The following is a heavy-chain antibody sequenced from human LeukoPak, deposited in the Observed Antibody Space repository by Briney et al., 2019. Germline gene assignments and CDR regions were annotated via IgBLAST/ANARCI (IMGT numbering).Heavy chain of an antibody. J-gene: IGHJ1*01. CDR3: ARGSVRNAEYFQH. Sequence: PSETLSLTCTVSGGSISSGCYYWSWIRQHPGKGLEWIGYIYYSGSTYYNPSLKSRVTISVDTSKNQFSLKLSSVTAADTAVYYCARGSVRNAEYFQHWGQGTLVTVSS. CDR2: IYYSGST. V-gene: IGHV4-31*03. CDR1: GGSISSGCYY.